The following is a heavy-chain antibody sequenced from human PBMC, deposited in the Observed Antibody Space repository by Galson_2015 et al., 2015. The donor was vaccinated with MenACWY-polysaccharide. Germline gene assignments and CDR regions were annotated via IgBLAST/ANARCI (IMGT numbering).Heavy chain of an antibody. CDR1: GYTLTSKY. CDR2: INPSSGST. D-gene: IGHD2-15*01. V-gene: IGHV1-46*01. Sequence: SVKVSCKASGYTLTSKYLQWVRQAPGQGLEWMGVINPSSGSTAYAQKFQGRVSMTRDTSTITVYMEVSSLRSEDTAVYFCARDCPVGASSPRGMVFSGHGTAVTV. CDR3: ARDCPVGASSPRGMVF. J-gene: IGHJ6*02.